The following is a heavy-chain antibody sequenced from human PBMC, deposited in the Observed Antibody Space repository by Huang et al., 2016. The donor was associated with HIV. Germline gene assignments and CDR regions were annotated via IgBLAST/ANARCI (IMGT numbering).Heavy chain of an antibody. CDR3: ARGVGNSNRGFDI. CDR1: GGTVSSCS. V-gene: IGHV1-69*13. Sequence: QVQLVQSGAEMQKSGSSVKVSCKASGGTVSSCSFTGVRQAPGHGLEWRGGIIHLSETTDLAQKFRGRVTLTADESTNTAFMELSGLTSQDTAVYYCARGVGNSNRGFDIWGQGTLVTVS. D-gene: IGHD5-18*01. J-gene: IGHJ4*02. CDR2: IIHLSETT.